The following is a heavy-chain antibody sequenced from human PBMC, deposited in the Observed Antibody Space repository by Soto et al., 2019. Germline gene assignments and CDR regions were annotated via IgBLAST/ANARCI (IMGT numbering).Heavy chain of an antibody. CDR1: GFTFSSYG. Sequence: GGSLRLSCAASGFTFSSYGMHWVRQAPGKGLEWVAVISYDGSNKYYADSVKGRFTISRDNSKNTLYLQMNSLRAEDTAVYYCAKDLRSFIFGLVGPDYWGQGTLVTVSS. J-gene: IGHJ4*02. CDR2: ISYDGSNK. V-gene: IGHV3-30*18. CDR3: AKDLRSFIFGLVGPDY. D-gene: IGHD3-3*02.